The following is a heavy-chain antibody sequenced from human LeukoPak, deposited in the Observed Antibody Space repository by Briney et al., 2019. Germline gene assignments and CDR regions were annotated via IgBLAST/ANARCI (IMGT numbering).Heavy chain of an antibody. Sequence: GGSLRLSCAASGFTFSSYAMSWVRQAPGKGLEWVSAISGSGGSTYYADSVKGRFTISRDNSKNTLYLQMNSLRAEDTAVYYCARRSRAVYTYYYGSGVDYWGQGTLVTVSS. CDR2: ISGSGGST. D-gene: IGHD3-10*01. J-gene: IGHJ4*02. CDR1: GFTFSSYA. V-gene: IGHV3-23*01. CDR3: ARRSRAVYTYYYGSGVDY.